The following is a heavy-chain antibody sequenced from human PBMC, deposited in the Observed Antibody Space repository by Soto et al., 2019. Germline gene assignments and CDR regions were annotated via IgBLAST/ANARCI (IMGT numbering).Heavy chain of an antibody. CDR3: ARPGRWLQPFDY. D-gene: IGHD5-12*01. V-gene: IGHV4-39*01. J-gene: IGHJ4*02. CDR2: IYYSGST. Sequence: QLQLQESGPGLVKPSETLSLTCTVSGGSISSSSYYWGWIRQPPGKRLEWIGRIYYSGSTYYNPSLKSRVTISVDTSKNQFSLELSSVTAADTAVYYCARPGRWLQPFDYWRQGTLVTVSS. CDR1: GGSISSSSYY.